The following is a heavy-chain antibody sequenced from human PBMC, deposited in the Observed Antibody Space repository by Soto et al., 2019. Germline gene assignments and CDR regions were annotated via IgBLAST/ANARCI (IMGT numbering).Heavy chain of an antibody. Sequence: PSETLSLTCAVSGGSFTSNNWWTWVRQPPGQGLEWIGEIYRTGSTNYNPSLKSHVTISADKSISTAYLQWSSLKASDTAMYYCARHRGPGIRSRILDYYYGMDVWGQGTTVTVSS. J-gene: IGHJ6*02. D-gene: IGHD2-15*01. CDR3: ARHRGPGIRSRILDYYYGMDV. V-gene: IGHV4-4*02. CDR2: IYRTGST. CDR1: GGSFTSNNW.